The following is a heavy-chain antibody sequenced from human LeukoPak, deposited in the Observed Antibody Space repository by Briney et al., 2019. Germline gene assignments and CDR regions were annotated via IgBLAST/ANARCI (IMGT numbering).Heavy chain of an antibody. CDR3: ARGEGGYSYGYYYYYMDV. J-gene: IGHJ6*03. CDR1: GGSFSGYY. CDR2: INHGGST. D-gene: IGHD5-18*01. Sequence: PSETLSLTCAVSGGSFSGYYWSWIRHPPGKGLEWIGEINHGGSTNYNPSLKSRVTISVDTSMNQFSLKLSSVTAADTAVYYCARGEGGYSYGYYYYYMDVWGKGTRVTVSS. V-gene: IGHV4-34*01.